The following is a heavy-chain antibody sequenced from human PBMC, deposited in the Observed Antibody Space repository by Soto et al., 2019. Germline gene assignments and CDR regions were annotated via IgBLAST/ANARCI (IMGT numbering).Heavy chain of an antibody. Sequence: GGSLSLSCSASGFPFRSYSMNWVRPAPGKGLEWVSSISSSSSYIYYADSVKGRFTISRDNAKNSLYLQMNSLRAEDTAVYYCARLHRRDGSDAFDIWGQGTMVTVSS. CDR1: GFPFRSYS. D-gene: IGHD1-26*01. V-gene: IGHV3-21*01. CDR3: ARLHRRDGSDAFDI. J-gene: IGHJ3*02. CDR2: ISSSSSYI.